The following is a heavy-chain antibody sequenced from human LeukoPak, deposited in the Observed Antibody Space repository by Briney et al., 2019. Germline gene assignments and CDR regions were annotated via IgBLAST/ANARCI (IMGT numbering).Heavy chain of an antibody. D-gene: IGHD2-2*01. CDR2: ISSSSTYT. CDR3: AKEKGIYCSSIDCSPGMDV. CDR1: GFTFSDYY. Sequence: GGSLRLSCAASGFTFSDYYMSWIRQAPGKGLEWVSYISSSSTYTNYADSVKGRFTISRDNSKNTLYLQMSSLRAEDTAVYYCAKEKGIYCSSIDCSPGMDVWGQGTTVTVSS. J-gene: IGHJ6*02. V-gene: IGHV3-11*06.